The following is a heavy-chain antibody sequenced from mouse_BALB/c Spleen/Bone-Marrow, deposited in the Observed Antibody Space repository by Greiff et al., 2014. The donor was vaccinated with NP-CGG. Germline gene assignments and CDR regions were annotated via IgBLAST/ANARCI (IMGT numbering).Heavy chain of an antibody. Sequence: QVQLQQFGAELARPGASVKMSCRASGYTFTTYTVHWVKQRPGQGLEWIGYINPSSDYTNYNQKFKDKATLTADKSSSTAYMQLSSLTSEDSAVYYCARRGVYDYPWFVYWGQGTLVTVSA. CDR2: INPSSDYT. D-gene: IGHD2-4*01. CDR3: ARRGVYDYPWFVY. CDR1: GYTFTTYT. V-gene: IGHV1-4*01. J-gene: IGHJ3*01.